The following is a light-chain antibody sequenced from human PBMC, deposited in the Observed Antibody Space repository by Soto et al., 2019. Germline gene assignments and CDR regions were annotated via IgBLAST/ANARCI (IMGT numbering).Light chain of an antibody. CDR1: QSVSSS. CDR2: DSS. V-gene: IGKV3-15*01. CDR3: QQYYNWPPTWT. J-gene: IGKJ1*01. Sequence: ELVLTQSPATLSLSPGESATLSCRASQSVSSSVAWYQQKPGQAPRLLIYDSSYRATGVPARFSGSGSGTEFSLAISSLQSEDFAVYYCQQYYNWPPTWTFGQGTKVDIK.